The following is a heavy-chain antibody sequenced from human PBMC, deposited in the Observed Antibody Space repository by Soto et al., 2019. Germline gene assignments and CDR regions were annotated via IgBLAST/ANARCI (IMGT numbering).Heavy chain of an antibody. CDR2: ISSSSSTI. D-gene: IGHD3-3*01. CDR1: GFTFSSYS. V-gene: IGHV3-48*01. CDR3: ARSPSYDFWSGLLGQGGTPDARDY. J-gene: IGHJ4*02. Sequence: GGSLRLSCAASGFTFSSYSMNWVRQAPGKGLEWVSYISSSSSTIYYADSVKGRFTISRDNAKNSLYLQMNSLRAEDTAVYYCARSPSYDFWSGLLGQGGTPDARDYWGQGTLVTVSS.